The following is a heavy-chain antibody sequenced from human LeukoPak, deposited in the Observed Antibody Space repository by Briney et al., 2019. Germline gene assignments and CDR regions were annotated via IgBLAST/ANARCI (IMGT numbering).Heavy chain of an antibody. D-gene: IGHD3-22*01. CDR2: INPNSGGT. CDR1: GYTFTGYY. J-gene: IGHJ1*01. CDR3: AREDYYDSSGHYQNKEYFQH. Sequence: ASVKVSCKASGYTFTGYYIHWVRQAPGQGLEGMGCINPNSGGTNYAQKFQGRVTMTRDTSISTAYMELSRLRSDDTAVYYCAREDYYDSSGHYQNKEYFQHWGQGTLVTVSS. V-gene: IGHV1-2*02.